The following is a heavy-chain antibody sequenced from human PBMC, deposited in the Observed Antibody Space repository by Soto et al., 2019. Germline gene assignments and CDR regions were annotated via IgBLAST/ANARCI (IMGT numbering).Heavy chain of an antibody. CDR1: GFTFISYG. CDR2: IWYDGSNK. D-gene: IGHD6-6*01. CDR3: ARGSSSSYYYGMDV. Sequence: PGGSLGLSCAASGFTFISYGMPWVREAPGKGLEWVAVIWYDGSNKYYAEYLKGRFTISRDNSNNTLYLQMNSLRAEDTVVYYCARGSSSSYYYGMDVWGQGTTVTVSS. V-gene: IGHV3-33*01. J-gene: IGHJ6*02.